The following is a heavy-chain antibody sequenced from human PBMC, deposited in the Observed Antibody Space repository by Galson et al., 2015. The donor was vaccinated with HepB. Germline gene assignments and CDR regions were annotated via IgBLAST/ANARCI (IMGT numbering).Heavy chain of an antibody. CDR1: GYTFTSYY. CDR3: ARDGYDILTGYYQVDWFDP. J-gene: IGHJ5*02. Sequence: SVKVSCKASGYTFTSYYMHWVRQAPGQGPEWMGIINPSGGSTSYAQKFQGRVTMTRDTSTSTVYMELSSLRSEDTAVYYCARDGYDILTGYYQVDWFDPWGQGTLVTVSS. D-gene: IGHD3-9*01. V-gene: IGHV1-46*01. CDR2: INPSGGST.